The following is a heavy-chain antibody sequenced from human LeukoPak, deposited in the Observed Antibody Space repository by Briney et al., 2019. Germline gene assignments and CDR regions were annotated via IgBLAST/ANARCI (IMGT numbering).Heavy chain of an antibody. CDR1: GFTFSTYS. V-gene: IGHV3-48*01. J-gene: IGHJ4*02. CDR2: IGRSSSPI. Sequence: GGSLRLSCAASGFTFSTYSMNWVRQAPGKGLEWVSYIGRSSSPIYYADSVKGRFTISRDNAKNSLYLQMNGLRAEDTAVYYCARGPSSQFRTDYWGQGTLVAVSS. CDR3: ARGPSSQFRTDY. D-gene: IGHD2-2*01.